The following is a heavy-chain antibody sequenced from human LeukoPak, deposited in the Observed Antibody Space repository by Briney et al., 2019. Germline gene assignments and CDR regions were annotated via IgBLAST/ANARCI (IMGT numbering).Heavy chain of an antibody. CDR1: GGFLSGYY. D-gene: IGHD6-6*01. CDR3: ARGLYSSSLADY. CDR2: INHSGST. Sequence: SETLSLTCAVYGGFLSGYYWSWIRQPPGKGLEWIGEINHSGSTNYNPSLKSRVTISVDTSKNQFSLKLSSVTAADTAVYYCARGLYSSSLADYWGQGTLVTVSS. J-gene: IGHJ4*02. V-gene: IGHV4-34*01.